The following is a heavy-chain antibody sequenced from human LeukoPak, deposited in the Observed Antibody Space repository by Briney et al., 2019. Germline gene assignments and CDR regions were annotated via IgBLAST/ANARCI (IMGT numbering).Heavy chain of an antibody. CDR2: ISDSGGRT. CDR1: GFTFTSYA. J-gene: IGHJ4*02. CDR3: AKDVDYGDYVVY. D-gene: IGHD4-17*01. V-gene: IGHV3-23*01. Sequence: GGSLRLSCAASGFTFTSYAMSWVRQAPGKGLEWVSAISDSGGRTYYADSVKGRFTISRDNSKNTLYLQMNSLRAEDTAVYYCAKDVDYGDYVVYWGQGTLVTVSS.